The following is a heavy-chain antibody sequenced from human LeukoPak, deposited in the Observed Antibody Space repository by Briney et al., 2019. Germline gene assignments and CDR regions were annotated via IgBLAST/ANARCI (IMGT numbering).Heavy chain of an antibody. D-gene: IGHD3-22*01. J-gene: IGHJ4*02. CDR2: MNPNSGNT. CDR3: ARVSWGSHYYDSSGYSKIDY. Sequence: ASVKVSCKASGYTFTSYDINWVRQATGQGLEWMGWMNPNSGNTGYAQKFQGRVTMTRNTSISTAYMELSSLRSEDTAVYYCARVSWGSHYYDSSGYSKIDYWGQGTLVTVSS. CDR1: GYTFTSYD. V-gene: IGHV1-8*01.